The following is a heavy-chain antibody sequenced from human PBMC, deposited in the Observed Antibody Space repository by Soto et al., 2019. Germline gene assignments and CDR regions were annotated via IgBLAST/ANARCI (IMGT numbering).Heavy chain of an antibody. CDR2: IHYSGST. D-gene: IGHD3-16*01. V-gene: IGHV4-59*01. CDR3: ARWMTTFDY. J-gene: IGHJ4*02. CDR1: GDSISSYY. Sequence: XETLCLTCSVSGDSISSYYWSWIRQPPGKGLEWIGYIHYSGSTNYNPSLKSRVTISVDTSKNQFSLKLSSVTAADTAVYYCARWMTTFDYXXQATLVTVSS.